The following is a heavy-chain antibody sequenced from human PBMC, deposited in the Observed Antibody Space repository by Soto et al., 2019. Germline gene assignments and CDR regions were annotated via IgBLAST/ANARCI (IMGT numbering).Heavy chain of an antibody. CDR2: FDPEDGET. J-gene: IGHJ4*02. D-gene: IGHD3-9*01. CDR1: GYTLTELS. CDR3: ASVILTGYYPTYYFDY. Sequence: QVQLVQSGAEVKKPGASVKVSCKVSGYTLTELSMHWVRQAPGKGIEWMGGFDPEDGETIYAQKFQGRVTMTEDTSTDTAYMELSSLRSEDTAVYYCASVILTGYYPTYYFDYWGQGTLVTVSS. V-gene: IGHV1-24*01.